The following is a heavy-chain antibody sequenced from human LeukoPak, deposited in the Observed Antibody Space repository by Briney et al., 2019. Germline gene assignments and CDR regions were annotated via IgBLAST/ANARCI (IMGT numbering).Heavy chain of an antibody. CDR3: AKDYTHSSSCFD. Sequence: GGSLRLSCAASGFTFSSYGMSWVRQAPGKGLEWISGISGSGANTYYADSVKGRFTISRDNSKNMPYLQMNSLRAEDTAVYYCAKDYTHSSSCFDWGQGTLVTVSS. J-gene: IGHJ4*02. CDR2: ISGSGANT. CDR1: GFTFSSYG. D-gene: IGHD6-13*01. V-gene: IGHV3-23*01.